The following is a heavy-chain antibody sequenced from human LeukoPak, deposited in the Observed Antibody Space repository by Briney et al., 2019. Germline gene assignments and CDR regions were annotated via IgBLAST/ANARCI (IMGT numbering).Heavy chain of an antibody. D-gene: IGHD3-3*01. V-gene: IGHV4-59*01. Sequence: SETLSLTCTVSGGSISSYYCSWIRQPPGKGLEWIGYIYYSGSTNYNPSLKSRVTISVDTSKNQFSLKLSSVTAADTAVYYCARVSDFWSGYYLSPWGQGTLVTVSS. CDR3: ARVSDFWSGYYLSP. CDR2: IYYSGST. CDR1: GGSISSYY. J-gene: IGHJ5*02.